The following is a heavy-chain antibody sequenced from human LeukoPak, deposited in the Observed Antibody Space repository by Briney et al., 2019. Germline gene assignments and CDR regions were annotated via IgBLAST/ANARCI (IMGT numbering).Heavy chain of an antibody. CDR1: GFTFSSNV. D-gene: IGHD3-22*01. J-gene: IGHJ4*02. Sequence: GGSLRLSCATSGFTFSSNVMSWVRQAPGKGLEWVSSISGSSSYIYYADSVKGRFTISRDNAKNSLYLQMNSLRAEDTAVYYCARAAGSYYDSSGYYRTRRYYFDYWGQGTLVTVSS. V-gene: IGHV3-21*01. CDR3: ARAAGSYYDSSGYYRTRRYYFDY. CDR2: ISGSSSYI.